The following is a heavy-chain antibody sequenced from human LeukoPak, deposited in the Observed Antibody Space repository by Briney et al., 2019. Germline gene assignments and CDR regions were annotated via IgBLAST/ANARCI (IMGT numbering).Heavy chain of an antibody. V-gene: IGHV3-30-3*01. CDR2: ISYDGSNK. CDR1: GFTFSSYA. D-gene: IGHD5-24*01. J-gene: IGHJ6*02. Sequence: GGSLRLSCAASGFTFSSYAMHWVRQAPGKGLEWVAVISYDGSNKYYADSVKGRFTISRDNSKNTLYLQMNSLRAEDTAVYYCAKGGATGSEGYNSGMEVGAQGPRETDSS. CDR3: AKGGATGSEGYNSGMEV.